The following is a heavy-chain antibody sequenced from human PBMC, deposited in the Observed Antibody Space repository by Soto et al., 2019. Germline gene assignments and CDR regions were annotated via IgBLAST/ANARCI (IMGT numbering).Heavy chain of an antibody. J-gene: IGHJ5*02. D-gene: IGHD2-21*02. Sequence: GGSLRLSCAASGFTFSSYGMHWVRQAPGKGLEWVAVISYDGSNKYYADSVKGRFTISRDNSKNTLYLQMSSLRAEDTAVYYCAKESYCGGDCYPDVNWFDPWGQGTLVTVSS. CDR2: ISYDGSNK. CDR1: GFTFSSYG. V-gene: IGHV3-30*18. CDR3: AKESYCGGDCYPDVNWFDP.